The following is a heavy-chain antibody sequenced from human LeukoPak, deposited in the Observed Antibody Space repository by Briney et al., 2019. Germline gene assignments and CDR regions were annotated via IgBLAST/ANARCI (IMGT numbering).Heavy chain of an antibody. Sequence: ASVKVSCKASGYTFTSYGINWVRQAPGQGLEWMGWISAYNGNTNYAQKLQGRVTTTADKATSTAYMELSSLRSEGTAVYYCAGGRTDIVVVPATLRNYYFGYWGQGTLVTVSS. J-gene: IGHJ4*02. V-gene: IGHV1-18*01. CDR2: ISAYNGNT. D-gene: IGHD2-2*01. CDR3: AGGRTDIVVVPATLRNYYFGY. CDR1: GYTFTSYG.